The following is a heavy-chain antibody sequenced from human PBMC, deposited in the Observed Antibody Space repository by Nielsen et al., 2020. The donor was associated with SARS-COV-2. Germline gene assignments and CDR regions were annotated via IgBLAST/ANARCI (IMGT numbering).Heavy chain of an antibody. Sequence: GESLKISCAASGFTFSSYSMNWVRQAPGKGLEWVSSISSSSSYIYYADSVKGRFTIPRDNAKNSLYLQMNSLRAEDTAVYYCASTTQLGGYWGQGTLVTVSS. J-gene: IGHJ4*02. V-gene: IGHV3-21*01. CDR2: ISSSSSYI. D-gene: IGHD6-6*01. CDR1: GFTFSSYS. CDR3: ASTTQLGGY.